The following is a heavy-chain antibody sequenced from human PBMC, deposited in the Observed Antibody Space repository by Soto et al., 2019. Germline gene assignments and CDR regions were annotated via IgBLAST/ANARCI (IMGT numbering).Heavy chain of an antibody. Sequence: SETLSLTCTVPGGSISSYYWTWIRQTPGKGLEWIGYIYNTGSTTYSPSLKSRVTISVNTSKNQLSLKLSSVTAADTAVYYCARAGSGYSFDYWGQGTLVTVSS. CDR2: IYNTGST. CDR3: ARAGSGYSFDY. V-gene: IGHV4-59*01. J-gene: IGHJ4*02. D-gene: IGHD3-9*01. CDR1: GGSISSYY.